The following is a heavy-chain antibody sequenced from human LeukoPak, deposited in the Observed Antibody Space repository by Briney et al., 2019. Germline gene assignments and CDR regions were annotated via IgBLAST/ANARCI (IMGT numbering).Heavy chain of an antibody. Sequence: GGSLRLSCAASGFTFSSYGMHWVRQAPGKGPVWVSRINSDGSSTSYADSVKGRFTISRDNAKNTLYLQMNSLRAEDTAVYYCARDRPDTAMVYYYYYYMDVWGKGTTVTISS. CDR1: GFTFSSYG. D-gene: IGHD5-18*01. J-gene: IGHJ6*03. CDR3: ARDRPDTAMVYYYYYYMDV. V-gene: IGHV3-74*01. CDR2: INSDGSST.